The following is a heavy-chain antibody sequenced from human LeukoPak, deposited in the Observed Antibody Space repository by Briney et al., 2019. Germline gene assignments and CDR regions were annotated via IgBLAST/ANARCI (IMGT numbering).Heavy chain of an antibody. V-gene: IGHV1-69*04. D-gene: IGHD3-3*01. J-gene: IGHJ4*02. CDR3: AREDLVTIFGVAPFDY. CDR2: IIPILGIA. CDR1: GYTFTNSN. Sequence: ASVKVSCKASGYTFTNSNVNWVGQAPGQGLEWMGRIIPILGIANYAQKFQGRVTITADKSTSTAYMELSSLRSEDTAVYYCAREDLVTIFGVAPFDYWGQGTLVTVSS.